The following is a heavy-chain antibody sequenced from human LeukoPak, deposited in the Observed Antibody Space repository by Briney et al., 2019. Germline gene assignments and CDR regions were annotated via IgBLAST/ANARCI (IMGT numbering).Heavy chain of an antibody. CDR3: TTGYDLVVVIY. D-gene: IGHD3-22*01. V-gene: IGHV3-15*01. CDR1: GFTFCNAW. CDR2: IKSKTDGGTT. Sequence: GGSLRLSCAASGFTFCNAWMSWVRQAPGKGLEWVGRIKSKTDGGTTDYAAPVKGRFTISRDDSKNTLYLQMNSLKTEDTAVYYCTTGYDLVVVIYWGQGTLVTVSS. J-gene: IGHJ4*02.